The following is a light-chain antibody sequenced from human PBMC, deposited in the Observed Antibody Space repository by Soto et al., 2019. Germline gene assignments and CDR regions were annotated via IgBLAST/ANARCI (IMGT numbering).Light chain of an antibody. CDR1: QSVSSSY. V-gene: IGKV3-20*01. CDR2: GAS. J-gene: IGKJ2*01. CDR3: QQYDT. Sequence: EIVLTQSPGTLSLSPGERATLSCRASQSVSSSYLAWYQQKPGQAPRLLIYGASSSATSIPVRFSGSGSGTDFTLTISRLEPEDFEVYYCQQYDTFGQGTKLEIK.